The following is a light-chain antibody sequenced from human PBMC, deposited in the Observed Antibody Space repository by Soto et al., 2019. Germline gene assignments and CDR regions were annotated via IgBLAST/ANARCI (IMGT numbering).Light chain of an antibody. Sequence: VVRQSLFTLSLNTEERATLYCRASQSVSSGCLAWYQQKPGQAPRLLIYGASTRATGIPARFSGSGSGTDFTLTISSLEPEDFTVYYCQHSGILPITFGQVTLLAV. V-gene: IGKV3-20*01. J-gene: IGKJ5*01. CDR3: QHSGILPIT. CDR1: QSVSSGC. CDR2: GAS.